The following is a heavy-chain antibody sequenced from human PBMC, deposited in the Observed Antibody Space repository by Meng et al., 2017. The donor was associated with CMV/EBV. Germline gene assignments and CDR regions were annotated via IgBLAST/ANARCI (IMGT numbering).Heavy chain of an antibody. J-gene: IGHJ4*02. D-gene: IGHD6-19*01. CDR3: ARDSSGWYPHFDY. V-gene: IGHV4-4*07. Sequence: QVQLQESGPVLWKPSAPLSLTCTVSGCSISIYYWSWIRQPAGKGLEWIGRIYTSGSTNYNPSLKSRVTMSVDTSKNQFSLKLSSVTAADTAVYYCARDSSGWYPHFDYWGQGTLVTVSS. CDR2: IYTSGST. CDR1: GCSISIYY.